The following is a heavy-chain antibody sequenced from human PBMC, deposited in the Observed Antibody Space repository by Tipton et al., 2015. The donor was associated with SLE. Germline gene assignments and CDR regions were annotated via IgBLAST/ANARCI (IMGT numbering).Heavy chain of an antibody. V-gene: IGHV3-30-3*01. CDR3: ARLYSSSWYPQVDYYGMDV. CDR2: ISYDGSNK. CDR1: GFTFSSYA. Sequence: SLRLSCAASGFTFSSYAMHWVRQAPGKGLEWVAVISYDGSNKYYADSVKGRFTISRDNSKNTLYLQMNSLRAEDTAVYYCARLYSSSWYPQVDYYGMDVWGQGTTVTVSS. D-gene: IGHD6-13*01. J-gene: IGHJ6*02.